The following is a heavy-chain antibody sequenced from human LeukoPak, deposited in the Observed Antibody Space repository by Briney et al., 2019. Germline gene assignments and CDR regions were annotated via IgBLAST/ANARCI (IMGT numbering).Heavy chain of an antibody. Sequence: SETLSLTCTVSGDSIIHYYWSWIRQSPGKGLEWIGYIYYSGSTKYNTFLKSRVTISVDTSKNQFSLKLSSVTAADTAVYYCARHRGSGSPYFDYWGQGTLVTVSS. CDR1: GDSIIHYY. V-gene: IGHV4-59*08. CDR3: ARHRGSGSPYFDY. J-gene: IGHJ4*02. D-gene: IGHD3-10*01. CDR2: IYYSGST.